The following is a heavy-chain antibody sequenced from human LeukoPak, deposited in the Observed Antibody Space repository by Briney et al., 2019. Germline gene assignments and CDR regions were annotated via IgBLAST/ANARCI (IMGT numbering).Heavy chain of an antibody. CDR3: ARLLRSYYADY. J-gene: IGHJ4*02. V-gene: IGHV4-59*01. Sequence: SETLSLTCTVSGGSISSYYWSWIRQPPGKGLEWIGYIYYSGSTNYNPSLTSRVTISVDTSKNQFSLKLSSVTAADTAVYYCARLLRSYYADYWGQGTLVTVST. D-gene: IGHD3-10*01. CDR1: GGSISSYY. CDR2: IYYSGST.